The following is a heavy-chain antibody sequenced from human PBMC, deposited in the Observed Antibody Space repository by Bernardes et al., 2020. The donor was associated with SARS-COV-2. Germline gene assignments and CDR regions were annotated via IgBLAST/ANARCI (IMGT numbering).Heavy chain of an antibody. CDR1: GLTFSSNG. CDR3: ARIDAVTGRDS. D-gene: IGHD3-9*01. Sequence: GGSLRLSCAASGLTFSSNGMSWGRKAPGKGLEWVANTKGDGSRISSVDSVRGRFTTSRDNARNLLYRQRNSLRAEDTAVYYCARIDAVTGRDSWGQGTLVTVPS. J-gene: IGHJ4*02. CDR2: TKGDGSRI. V-gene: IGHV3-7*01.